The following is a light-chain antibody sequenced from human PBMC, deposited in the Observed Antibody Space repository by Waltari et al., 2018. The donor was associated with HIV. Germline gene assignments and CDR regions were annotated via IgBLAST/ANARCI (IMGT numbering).Light chain of an antibody. CDR2: NND. V-gene: IGLV1-44*01. J-gene: IGLJ3*02. Sequence: LLPPPPSTSGTPGRRVTSSRSGSSPNIGRNTVNWHQQLPGSAPRALIYNNDQRPSGVPDRFSGSKSGTSASLAISGLQSEDQGDYYCASWDDKLDGWVFGGGTRLTVL. CDR1: SPNIGRNT. CDR3: ASWDDKLDGWV.